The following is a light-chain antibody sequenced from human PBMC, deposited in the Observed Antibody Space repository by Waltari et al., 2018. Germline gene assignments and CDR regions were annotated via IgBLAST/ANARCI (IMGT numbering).Light chain of an antibody. J-gene: IGLJ2*01. CDR3: SSYAGDNRLI. V-gene: IGLV2-23*02. Sequence: QSALTQPASVSGSPGQSITISCTGTSNDVGYFDLVSWYQQHPGKAPQLLIYQVTKRPSEISYRFSGSKSGSTASLTISGLQSEDEADYYCSSYAGDNRLIFGGGTKVTVL. CDR1: SNDVGYFDL. CDR2: QVT.